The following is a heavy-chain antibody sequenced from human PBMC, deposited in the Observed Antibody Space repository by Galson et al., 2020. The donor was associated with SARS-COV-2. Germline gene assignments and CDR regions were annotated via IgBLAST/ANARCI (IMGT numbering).Heavy chain of an antibody. CDR3: ARITVAGSWYYFDY. J-gene: IGHJ4*02. CDR2: IFSNDAK. D-gene: IGHD6-19*01. V-gene: IGHV2-26*01. Sequence: KMSGPTLAKPTETLTLTCTVSEFSFSNPKMGVSWIRQTPGKALEWLAHIFSNDAKSHNPSLKSRLTISKDTSKSQVVLIMTDMDPMDTATYYGARITVAGSWYYFDYWVQGTLLTVSS. CDR1: EFSFSNPKMG.